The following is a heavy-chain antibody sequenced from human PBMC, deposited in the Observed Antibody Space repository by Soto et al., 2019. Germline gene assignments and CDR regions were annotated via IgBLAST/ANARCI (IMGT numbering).Heavy chain of an antibody. CDR2: IYPSDSDT. CDR1: GYSFTTYW. D-gene: IGHD4-17*01. V-gene: IGHV5-51*01. CDR3: ARFPSRTTVIFDY. Sequence: GESLKISCKGSGYSFTTYWIGWVRQMPGKGLEWMGIIYPSDSDTRYSPSFQGQVTISADKSISTAYLQWSSLKASDTAMYYCARFPSRTTVIFDYWGQGTLVTVSS. J-gene: IGHJ4*02.